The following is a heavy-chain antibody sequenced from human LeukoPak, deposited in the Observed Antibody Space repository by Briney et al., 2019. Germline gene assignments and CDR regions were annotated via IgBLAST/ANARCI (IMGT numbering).Heavy chain of an antibody. CDR2: ISPDSGGT. D-gene: IGHD1-26*01. Sequence: ASVKVSCKASGYTFIDYYIHWVRQAPGQGLEFLGWISPDSGGTNYPQKFQGRVTLTRDTSISTAFMELTSLKSDDTAVYYCARGGEPKWELLYQDYWGQGTQVTVSS. CDR3: ARGGEPKWELLYQDY. CDR1: GYTFIDYY. V-gene: IGHV1-2*02. J-gene: IGHJ4*02.